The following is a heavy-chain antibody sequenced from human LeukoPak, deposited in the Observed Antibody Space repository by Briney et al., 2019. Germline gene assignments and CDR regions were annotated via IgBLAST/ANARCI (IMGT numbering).Heavy chain of an antibody. J-gene: IGHJ4*02. D-gene: IGHD4-17*01. CDR1: GFTFSSYS. CDR3: AKTLHYGHYGKFDY. Sequence: GGSLRLSCAASGFTFSSYSMNWVRQAPGKGLEWVSSISSSSSYIYYADSVKGRFTISRDNAKNSLYLQMNSLRAEDTAVYYCAKTLHYGHYGKFDYWGQGTLVTVSS. CDR2: ISSSSSYI. V-gene: IGHV3-21*04.